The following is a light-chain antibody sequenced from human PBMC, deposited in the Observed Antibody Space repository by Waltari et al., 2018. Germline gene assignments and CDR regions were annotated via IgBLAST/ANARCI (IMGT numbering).Light chain of an antibody. CDR1: QSFSSSY. Sequence: IVLTQSPGTLSLSPGESATLSCRTSQSFSSSYLAWYHQKPGQPPRLLIYGTSSRATGIPDRFSGSGSGTDFTVNISRLEPEDFAVYYCHHYASLPWTFGQGTRLEI. CDR3: HHYASLPWT. J-gene: IGKJ5*01. CDR2: GTS. V-gene: IGKV3-20*01.